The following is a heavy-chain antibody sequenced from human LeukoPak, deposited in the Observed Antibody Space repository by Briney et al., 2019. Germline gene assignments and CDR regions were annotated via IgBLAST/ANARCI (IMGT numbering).Heavy chain of an antibody. V-gene: IGHV1-46*01. CDR3: AREEYYYDSSGQFDY. Sequence: ASVKVSCKASGYTVTSYYMHWVRQAPGQGLEWMGIINPSGGSTSYAQKFQGRVTMTRDTSTSTVYMELSSLRSEDTAVYYCAREEYYYDSSGQFDYWGQGTLVTVSS. CDR1: GYTVTSYY. CDR2: INPSGGST. J-gene: IGHJ4*02. D-gene: IGHD3-22*01.